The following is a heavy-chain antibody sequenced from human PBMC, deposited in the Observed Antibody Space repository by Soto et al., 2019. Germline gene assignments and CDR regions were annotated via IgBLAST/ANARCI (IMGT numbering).Heavy chain of an antibody. J-gene: IGHJ4*02. CDR2: IYYSGST. D-gene: IGHD6-19*01. CDR1: GGSVSSGRFY. CDR3: ARSGSGSGWL. Sequence: QVQLQESGPGLVKPSETLSLTCTVSGGSVSSGRFYWSWIRQPPGKGLEWIGYIYYSGSTTYNSSLRSRVTISVDTSKNQFSLKLTSVTAADTAVYYCARSGSGSGWLGGQGTLVTVSS. V-gene: IGHV4-61*01.